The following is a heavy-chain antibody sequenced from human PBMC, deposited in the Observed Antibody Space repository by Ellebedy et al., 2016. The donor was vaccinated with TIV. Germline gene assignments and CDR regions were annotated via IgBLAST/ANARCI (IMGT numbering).Heavy chain of an antibody. CDR3: ARDRWELLPAYYHYGMDV. J-gene: IGHJ6*02. CDR2: ISYTGST. CDR1: VGSVSSGSYY. D-gene: IGHD1-26*01. Sequence: MPSETLSLTCTVSVGSVSSGSYYRSWIRQPPRKGLEWIGYISYTGSTNYNPSLKSRVTISVDTSKNQFSLKLSSVTAADTAVYYCARDRWELLPAYYHYGMDVWGQGTTVTVSS. V-gene: IGHV4-61*01.